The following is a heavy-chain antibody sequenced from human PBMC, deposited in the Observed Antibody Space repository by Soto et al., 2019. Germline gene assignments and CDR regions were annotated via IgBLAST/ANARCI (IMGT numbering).Heavy chain of an antibody. V-gene: IGHV4-31*03. J-gene: IGHJ4*02. Sequence: ASETLSLTCTVSGGSISSGGYYWSWIRQHPGKGLEWIGYIYYSGSTYYNPSLKSRVTISVDTSKNQFSLKLSSVTAADTAVYYCANYPTTVTSDYWGQGTLVTVSS. D-gene: IGHD4-17*01. CDR2: IYYSGST. CDR1: GGSISSGGYY. CDR3: ANYPTTVTSDY.